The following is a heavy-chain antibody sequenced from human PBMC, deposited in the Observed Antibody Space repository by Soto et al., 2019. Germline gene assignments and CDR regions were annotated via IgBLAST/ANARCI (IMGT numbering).Heavy chain of an antibody. D-gene: IGHD2-2*01. CDR2: IKSKTDGGTT. Sequence: GGSLRLSCAASGFTFSNAWMSWVRQAPGKGLEWVGRIKSKTDGGTTDYAAPVKGRFTISRDDSKNTLYLQMNSLKTEDTAVYYCTTDIGYCSSTSCFEDWFDPWGQGTLVTVSS. CDR1: GFTFSNAW. CDR3: TTDIGYCSSTSCFEDWFDP. J-gene: IGHJ5*02. V-gene: IGHV3-15*01.